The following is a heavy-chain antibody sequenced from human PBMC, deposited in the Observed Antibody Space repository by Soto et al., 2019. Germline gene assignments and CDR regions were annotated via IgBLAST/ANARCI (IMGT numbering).Heavy chain of an antibody. V-gene: IGHV3-48*02. CDR3: ARGVATIDY. Sequence: PGGSLRLSCAASGFTFNSSAMNWVRQAPGERLEWVSYISISGSTIYYADSVRGRFTISRDNAKNSLYLQMNSLRDEDTAVYYCARGVATIDYWGQGTLVTVSS. CDR1: GFTFNSSA. CDR2: ISISGSTI. D-gene: IGHD1-1*01. J-gene: IGHJ4*02.